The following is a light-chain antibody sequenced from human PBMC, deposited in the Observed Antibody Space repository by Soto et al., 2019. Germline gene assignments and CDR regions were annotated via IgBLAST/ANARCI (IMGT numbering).Light chain of an antibody. V-gene: IGKV3D-15*03. CDR2: GAS. CDR1: QSVSSN. J-gene: IGKJ2*01. Sequence: EIVMTQSPATVSVSPGERATVSCRASQSVSSNLAWYQQKPGQAPMLLIYGASIRATGIPARFSGSGSTTAFTPTISTLQADYSAVYYYQQYNNWPTFGQGTKLEIK. CDR3: QQYNNWPT.